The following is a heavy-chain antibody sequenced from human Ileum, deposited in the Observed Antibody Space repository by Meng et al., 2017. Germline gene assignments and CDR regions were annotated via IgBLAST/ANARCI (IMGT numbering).Heavy chain of an antibody. CDR1: GFTFADYA. CDR2: ISGNGAAK. J-gene: IGHJ4*02. Sequence: QLLESGGGLVQPWGSLRLSCTGSGFTFADYAINWARQAPGKGLEWVSAISGNGAAKLYADSAKGRFTISRDNSKNSIYMEMYTLRVEDTAIYYCARWTYHYDFWGQGTLVTVSS. D-gene: IGHD2-2*02. CDR3: ARWTYHYDF. V-gene: IGHV3-23*01.